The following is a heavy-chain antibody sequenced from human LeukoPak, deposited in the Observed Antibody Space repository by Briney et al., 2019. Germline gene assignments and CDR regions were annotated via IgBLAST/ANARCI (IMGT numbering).Heavy chain of an antibody. Sequence: LETLSLTCTVSGGALSSYYWRWIRQPPGKGLGWIGYIYYSGSTNYNPSLKSRVTISVDTSKNQFSLKLSSVTAADTAVYYCARGSGSYSYLFDYWGQGTLVTVSS. CDR1: GGALSSYY. CDR3: ARGSGSYSYLFDY. D-gene: IGHD1-26*01. J-gene: IGHJ4*02. V-gene: IGHV4-59*08. CDR2: IYYSGST.